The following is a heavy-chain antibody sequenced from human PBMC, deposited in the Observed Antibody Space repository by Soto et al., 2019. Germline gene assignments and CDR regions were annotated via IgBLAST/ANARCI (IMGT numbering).Heavy chain of an antibody. CDR2: IYYSGST. D-gene: IGHD1-26*01. J-gene: IGHJ3*02. V-gene: IGHV4-59*01. CDR1: GGSISSYY. Sequence: SETLSLPCTVSGGSISSYYWSWIRQPPGKGLEWIGYIYYSGSTNYNPSLKSRVTISVDTSKNQFSLKLSSVTAADTAVYYCARSTGEGATIAFDIWGQGTMVTVSS. CDR3: ARSTGEGATIAFDI.